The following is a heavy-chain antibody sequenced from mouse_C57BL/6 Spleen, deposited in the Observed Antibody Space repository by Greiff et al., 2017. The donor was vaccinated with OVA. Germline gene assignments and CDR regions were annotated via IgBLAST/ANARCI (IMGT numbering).Heavy chain of an antibody. D-gene: IGHD2-5*01. V-gene: IGHV5-16*01. CDR1: GFTFSDYY. Sequence: EVQVVESEGGLVQPGSSMKLSCTASGFTFSDYYMAWVRQVPEKGLEWVANINYDGSSTYYLDSLKSRFIISRDNAKNILYLQMSSLKSEDTATYYCARGLYYSNGYFDVWGTGTTVTVAS. CDR2: INYDGSST. J-gene: IGHJ1*03. CDR3: ARGLYYSNGYFDV.